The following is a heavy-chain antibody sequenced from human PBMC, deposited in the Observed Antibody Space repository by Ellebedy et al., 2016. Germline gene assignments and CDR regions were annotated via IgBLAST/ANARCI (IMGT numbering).Heavy chain of an antibody. D-gene: IGHD1-14*01. CDR2: ITGDTATT. CDR1: GFTLNNYA. J-gene: IGHJ4*02. Sequence: GGSLRLSCAASGFTLNNYAMTWIRQAAGEGLEWVSAITGDTATTYYADSVKGRFTISRDNSKNTLYLQMNRLRAEDTAMYYCARGNIIPGPEPLDYWGQGTLITVSS. V-gene: IGHV3-66*01. CDR3: ARGNIIPGPEPLDY.